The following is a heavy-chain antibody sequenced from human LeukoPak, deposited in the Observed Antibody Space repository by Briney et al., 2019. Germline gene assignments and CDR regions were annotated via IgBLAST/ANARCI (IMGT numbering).Heavy chain of an antibody. CDR2: ISYDGSNK. CDR3: ARLCSSTSCYMGYYYGMDV. V-gene: IGHV3-30-3*01. CDR1: GFTVSINY. Sequence: GGSLRLSCVVSGFTVSINYMSWVRQAPGKGLEWVAVISYDGSNKYYADSVKGRFTISRDNSKNTLYLQMNSLRAEDTAVYYCARLCSSTSCYMGYYYGMDVWGQGTTVTVSS. J-gene: IGHJ6*02. D-gene: IGHD2-2*02.